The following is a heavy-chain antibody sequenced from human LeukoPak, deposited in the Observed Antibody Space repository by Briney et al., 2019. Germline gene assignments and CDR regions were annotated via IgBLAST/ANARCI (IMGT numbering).Heavy chain of an antibody. V-gene: IGHV4-59*11. CDR3: ARVFRGAVTSNWFDP. J-gene: IGHJ5*02. D-gene: IGHD3-3*01. CDR1: GASMNGHY. CDR2: ISERGST. Sequence: PSETLSLTCSVSGASMNGHYWTWIRLSPGKGLEWIGYISERGSTSYNPSLRSRVIMALEASKTEFSLRLSSVTVADTAVYYCARVFRGAVTSNWFDPWGQGTLVTVSS.